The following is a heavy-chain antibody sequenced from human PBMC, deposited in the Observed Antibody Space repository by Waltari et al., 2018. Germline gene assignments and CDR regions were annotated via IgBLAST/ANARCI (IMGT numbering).Heavy chain of an antibody. CDR3: ARGPQFEYCSSTSCRYYYYYYYMDV. Sequence: QVQLVQSVAEVKKPGSSVKVSCKASGGTFSSYAISWVRQAPGQGLEWMGGIIPIFGTANYAQKFQGRVTITADESTSTAYMELSSLRSEDTAVYYCARGPQFEYCSSTSCRYYYYYYYMDVWGKGTTV. J-gene: IGHJ6*03. CDR2: IIPIFGTA. CDR1: GGTFSSYA. V-gene: IGHV1-69*12. D-gene: IGHD2-2*01.